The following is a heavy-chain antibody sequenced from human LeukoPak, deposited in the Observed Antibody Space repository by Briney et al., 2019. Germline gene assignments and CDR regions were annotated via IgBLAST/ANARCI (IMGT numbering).Heavy chain of an antibody. J-gene: IGHJ4*02. V-gene: IGHV1-18*01. CDR1: GYTFTSYG. CDR2: ISAYNGGT. Sequence: GASVKVSCKASGYTFTSYGISWVRQAPGQGLEWMGWISAYNGGTNYAQKFQGRVTMTRDTSISTAYMELSGLTSDDTAVYYCARPYCSGGSCHDYFDYWGQGTLVTVSS. CDR3: ARPYCSGGSCHDYFDY. D-gene: IGHD2-15*01.